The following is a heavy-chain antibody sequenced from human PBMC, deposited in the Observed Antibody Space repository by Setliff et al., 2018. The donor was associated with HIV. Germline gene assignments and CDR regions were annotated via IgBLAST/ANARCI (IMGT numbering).Heavy chain of an antibody. CDR2: IWDDGSNK. V-gene: IGHV3-33*06. J-gene: IGHJ4*02. CDR3: AKDYNFWSAHGAHPVD. Sequence: PGGSLRLSCATSGFTFSNYGMNWVRQAPGKGLEWVAVIWDDGSNKKYVDSAKGRFTISKDNSKSTVYLQMDSLRAEDTAIYSCAKDYNFWSAHGAHPVDWGQGTLVTVSS. D-gene: IGHD3-3*01. CDR1: GFTFSNYG.